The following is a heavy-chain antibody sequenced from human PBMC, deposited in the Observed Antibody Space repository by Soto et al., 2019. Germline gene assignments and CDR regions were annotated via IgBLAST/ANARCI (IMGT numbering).Heavy chain of an antibody. D-gene: IGHD6-19*01. CDR2: IYYSGST. CDR1: GGSVSSYY. CDR3: ARDRSGWDDAFDI. Sequence: SETLSLTCTVSGGSVSSYYWSWIRQPPGKGLEWIGYIYYSGSTNYSPSLKSRVTISVDTSKNQFSLKLSSVTAADTAVCYCARDRSGWDDAFDIWGQGTMVTVSS. J-gene: IGHJ3*02. V-gene: IGHV4-59*02.